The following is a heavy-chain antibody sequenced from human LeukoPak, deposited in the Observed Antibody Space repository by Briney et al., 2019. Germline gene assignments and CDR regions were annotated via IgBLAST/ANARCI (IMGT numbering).Heavy chain of an antibody. D-gene: IGHD3-22*01. CDR2: IKGDGSYK. V-gene: IGHV3-7*03. CDR3: ATSADSSGND. CDR1: GFTFSNYW. J-gene: IGHJ4*02. Sequence: GGSLRLSCAASGFTFSNYWMSWVRQAPGKGLEWVAIIKGDGSYKYYVDSVKGRFTISRDNAKSSVYLQMNTLRAEDTAVYYCATSADSSGNDWGQGTLVTVSS.